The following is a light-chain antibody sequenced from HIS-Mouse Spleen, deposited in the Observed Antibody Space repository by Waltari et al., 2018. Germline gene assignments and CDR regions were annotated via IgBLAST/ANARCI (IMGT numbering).Light chain of an antibody. Sequence: QSALTQPPSVSGSPGQSVTISCTGTSSDVGSYTRVSWYPPPPGTAPQLMIYEVSNRPSGVPDRFPVSKSGNTASLTISGLQAEDEADYYCSSYTSSSTYVVFGGGTKLTVL. J-gene: IGLJ2*01. CDR2: EVS. CDR1: SSDVGSYTR. V-gene: IGLV2-18*02. CDR3: SSYTSSSTYVV.